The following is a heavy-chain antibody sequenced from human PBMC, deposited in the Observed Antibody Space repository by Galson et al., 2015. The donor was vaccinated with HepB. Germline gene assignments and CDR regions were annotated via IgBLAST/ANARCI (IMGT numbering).Heavy chain of an antibody. Sequence: TLSLTCSVSGGSISSSSYYWGWIRQPPGKGLEWIGSISHSGSTHFNPSLKGRVTISVHTSENRFALKATSLTAADTAVYFCARLFDTAFDYWGQGIMVIVSS. CDR3: ARLFDTAFDY. CDR2: ISHSGST. V-gene: IGHV4-39*01. CDR1: GGSISSSSYY. D-gene: IGHD3-9*01. J-gene: IGHJ4*02.